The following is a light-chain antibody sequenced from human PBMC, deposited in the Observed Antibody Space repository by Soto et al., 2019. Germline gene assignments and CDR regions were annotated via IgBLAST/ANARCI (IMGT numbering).Light chain of an antibody. CDR2: KAS. V-gene: IGKV1-5*03. J-gene: IGKJ1*01. Sequence: DIQMTQSPSTLSGSVGDRVTITCRASQTISSWLAWYQQKPGKALKLLIYKASTLKSGVPSRFSGSGSGTEFTLTISSLQADDFATYYCQQYNSYSEAFGQGTKVELK. CDR1: QTISSW. CDR3: QQYNSYSEA.